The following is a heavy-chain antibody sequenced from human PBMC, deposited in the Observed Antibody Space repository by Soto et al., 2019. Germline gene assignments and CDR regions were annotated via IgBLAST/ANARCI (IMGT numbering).Heavy chain of an antibody. V-gene: IGHV4-34*01. CDR2: INHSGST. CDR3: ARAFDILTRYYFDY. J-gene: IGHJ4*02. Sequence: SETLSLTCAVYCGSFSGYYWSWILQPPGKGLEWIGEINHSGSTNYNPSLKSRVTISVDTSKNQFSLKLSSVTAADTAVYYCARAFDILTRYYFDYWGQGTLVTVSS. D-gene: IGHD3-9*01. CDR1: CGSFSGYY.